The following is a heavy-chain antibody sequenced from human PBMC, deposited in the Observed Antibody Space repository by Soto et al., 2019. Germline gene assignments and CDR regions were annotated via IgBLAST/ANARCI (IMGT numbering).Heavy chain of an antibody. CDR1: GFTFSSYA. V-gene: IGHV3-64*01. CDR2: ISSNGGST. Sequence: GGSLRLSCAASGFTFSSYAMHWVRQAPGKGLEYVSAISSNGGSTYYANSVKGRFTISRDNSKNTLYLQMGSLRAEDMAVYYCARVAAAAAYFDYWGQGTLVTVSS. J-gene: IGHJ4*02. CDR3: ARVAAAAAYFDY. D-gene: IGHD6-13*01.